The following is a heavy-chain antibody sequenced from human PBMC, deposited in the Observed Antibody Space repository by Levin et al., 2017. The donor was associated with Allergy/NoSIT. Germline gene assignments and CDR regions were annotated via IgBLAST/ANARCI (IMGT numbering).Heavy chain of an antibody. CDR2: IYNSGST. D-gene: IGHD3-9*01. J-gene: IGHJ4*02. Sequence: SETLSLTCTVSGGSISSSISYWGWIRQAPGKGLEWIGSIYNSGSTYDNPSLKSRVTTSVDTSKNQFSLKLSSVTAADTAVYYCARQCYDILTGYYNFDYWGQGTLVTVSS. CDR3: ARQCYDILTGYYNFDY. CDR1: GGSISSSISY. V-gene: IGHV4-39*01.